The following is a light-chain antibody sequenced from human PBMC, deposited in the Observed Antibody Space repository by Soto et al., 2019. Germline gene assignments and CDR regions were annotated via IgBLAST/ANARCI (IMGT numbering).Light chain of an antibody. CDR3: QRRSNRLT. Sequence: EIVLTQSPATLSLSPGERATLSCRASQSVSNFLAWYQQRPGQAPRLLLYGASNRATGTPARFSGSGSGTDFTLTISSLEPEDSAVYYCQRRSNRLTFGGGTKVEIK. CDR1: QSVSNF. J-gene: IGKJ4*01. V-gene: IGKV3-11*01. CDR2: GAS.